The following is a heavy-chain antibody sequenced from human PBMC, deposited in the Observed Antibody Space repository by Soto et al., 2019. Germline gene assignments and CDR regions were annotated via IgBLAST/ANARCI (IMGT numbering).Heavy chain of an antibody. CDR2: ISYDGSNK. CDR3: AKDIDLYGSGSHNWFDP. J-gene: IGHJ5*02. Sequence: QVQLVESGGGVVQPGRSLRLSCAASGFTFSSYGMHWVRQAPGKGLEWVAVISYDGSNKYYADSVKGRFTISRDNSKNTLYLQMNSLRAEDTAVYYCAKDIDLYGSGSHNWFDPWGQGTLVTVSS. D-gene: IGHD3-10*01. V-gene: IGHV3-30*18. CDR1: GFTFSSYG.